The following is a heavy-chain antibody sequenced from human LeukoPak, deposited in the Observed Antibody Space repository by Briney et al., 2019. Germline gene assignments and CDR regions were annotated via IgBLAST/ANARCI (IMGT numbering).Heavy chain of an antibody. D-gene: IGHD3-3*01. J-gene: IGHJ4*02. Sequence: GGSLRLSCAASGFTFSTYGMHWVRQAPGKGLEWVALIWYDGSIKYYADSVKGRFTISRDNSKNTLYLQMNSLRAEDTAVYHCAKDLRYYDFWSGLADYWGQGTLVTVSS. CDR2: IWYDGSIK. CDR1: GFTFSTYG. V-gene: IGHV3-33*06. CDR3: AKDLRYYDFWSGLADY.